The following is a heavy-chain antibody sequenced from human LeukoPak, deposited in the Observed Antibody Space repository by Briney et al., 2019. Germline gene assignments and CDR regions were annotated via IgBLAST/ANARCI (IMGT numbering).Heavy chain of an antibody. J-gene: IGHJ4*02. CDR3: ARRPYCSSTSCYAGGYYFDY. CDR1: GGSFSGYY. Sequence: SETLSLTCAVYGGSFSGYYWSWIRQPPGKGLEWIGEINHSGSTNYNPSLKSRGTISVDTSKNQFSLKPSSVAAADTAVYYCARRPYCSSTSCYAGGYYFDYWGQGTLVTVSS. V-gene: IGHV4-34*01. D-gene: IGHD2-2*01. CDR2: INHSGST.